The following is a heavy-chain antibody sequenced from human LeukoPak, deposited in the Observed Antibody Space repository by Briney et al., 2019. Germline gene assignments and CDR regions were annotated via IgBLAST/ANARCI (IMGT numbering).Heavy chain of an antibody. Sequence: ASVKVSCKASGYTFTSYYMHWVRQAPGQGLEWMGIINPGGGSTSYAQKFQGRVTMTRDTSTSTVYMELSSLRSEDTAVYYCATNVGSSGMDVWGQGTTVTVSS. J-gene: IGHJ6*02. V-gene: IGHV1-46*01. CDR1: GYTFTSYY. CDR2: INPGGGST. CDR3: ATNVGSSGMDV.